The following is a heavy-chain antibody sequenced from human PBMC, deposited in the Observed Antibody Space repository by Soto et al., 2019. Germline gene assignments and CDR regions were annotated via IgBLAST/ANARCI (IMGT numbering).Heavy chain of an antibody. CDR1: GGSISSSSYY. J-gene: IGHJ4*02. V-gene: IGHV4-39*01. Sequence: QLQLQESGPGLVKPSETLSLTCTVSGGSISSSSYYWGWIRQPPGKGLEWIGSIYYSGSTYYNPSIKSRVTISVDTSKNQFSLKLSSVTAADTAVYYCARIVYCTNGVCFPPIEFDYWGQGTLVTVSS. CDR2: IYYSGST. D-gene: IGHD2-8*01. CDR3: ARIVYCTNGVCFPPIEFDY.